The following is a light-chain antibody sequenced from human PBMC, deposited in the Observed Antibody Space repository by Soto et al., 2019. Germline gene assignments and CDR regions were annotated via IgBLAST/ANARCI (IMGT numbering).Light chain of an antibody. CDR3: QQYFT. CDR2: GAS. Sequence: EIVLTQSPGTLSLSPGERATLSCRASQSVSSSYLAWYQQKPGQAPRLLIYGASSRATGIPDRFSGSGSGTDFTHTISRLEPEDFAVYYCQQYFTFGGGTKVEIK. CDR1: QSVSSSY. J-gene: IGKJ4*01. V-gene: IGKV3-20*01.